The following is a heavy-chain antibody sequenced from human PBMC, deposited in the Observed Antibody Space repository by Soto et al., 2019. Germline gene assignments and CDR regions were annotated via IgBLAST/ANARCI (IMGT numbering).Heavy chain of an antibody. J-gene: IGHJ4*02. Sequence: SLRLSCAASGFTFSNYNMNWVRQAPGKGLEWVSSITSSSSYIYYADSVKGRFTISRDNAKNSLYLQMNSLRAEDTAVYYCATIRRSSGWPDYWGQGTLVTVSS. CDR1: GFTFSNYN. D-gene: IGHD6-25*01. CDR3: ATIRRSSGWPDY. V-gene: IGHV3-21*01. CDR2: ITSSSSYI.